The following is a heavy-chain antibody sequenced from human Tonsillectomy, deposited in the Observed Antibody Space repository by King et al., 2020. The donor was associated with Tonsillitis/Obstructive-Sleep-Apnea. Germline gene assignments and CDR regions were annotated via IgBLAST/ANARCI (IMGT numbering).Heavy chain of an antibody. V-gene: IGHV1-18*01. CDR3: AKDGGGFWASDFYYHYYMDV. D-gene: IGHD1-26*01. CDR2: VSAYNGNT. J-gene: IGHJ6*03. Sequence: QLVQSGAELKKPGASVKVSCKASGYTFTSYGINWVRQAPGQGLEWMGWVSAYNGNTNYAQKLQGRVTMTTDTSTNTAFMELRSLRSDDTAVYYCAKDGGGFWASDFYYHYYMDVWGKGTTVTVSS. CDR1: GYTFTSYG.